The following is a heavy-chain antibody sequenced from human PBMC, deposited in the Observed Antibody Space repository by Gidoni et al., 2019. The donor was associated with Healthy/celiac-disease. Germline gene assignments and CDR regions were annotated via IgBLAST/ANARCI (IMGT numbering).Heavy chain of an antibody. CDR3: ARTIPRYSSPPGPTSGDY. J-gene: IGHJ4*02. CDR1: GYTFTSYY. Sequence: QVQLVQSGAEVKKPGASVKVSCKASGYTFTSYYMHWVRQAPGQGLEWMGIINPSGGSTSYAQKFQGRVTMTRDTSTSTVYMELSSLRSEDTAVYYCARTIPRYSSPPGPTSGDYWGQGTLVTVSS. V-gene: IGHV1-46*01. CDR2: INPSGGST. D-gene: IGHD6-13*01.